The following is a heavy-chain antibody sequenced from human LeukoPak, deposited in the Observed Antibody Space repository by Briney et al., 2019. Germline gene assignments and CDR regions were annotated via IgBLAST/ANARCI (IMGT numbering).Heavy chain of an antibody. V-gene: IGHV3-23*01. CDR3: AKDFPISGYDLVPSRDWYFDL. CDR1: GFTFSSYA. CDR2: ISGSGGST. Sequence: GGSLRLSCAASGFTFSSYAMSWVRQAPGKGLEWVSGISGSGGSTYYADSVRGRFTISRDKSKNTLYLQMNSLRAEDTAVYHCAKDFPISGYDLVPSRDWYFDLWGRSTLVTVSS. J-gene: IGHJ2*01. D-gene: IGHD5-12*01.